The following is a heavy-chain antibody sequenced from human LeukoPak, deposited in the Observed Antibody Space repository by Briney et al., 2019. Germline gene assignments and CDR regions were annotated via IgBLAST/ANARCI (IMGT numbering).Heavy chain of an antibody. D-gene: IGHD6-25*01. Sequence: GGSLRLSCAASGFTFINYAMSWVRQAPGKGLEWVSAISGSGGSAYFADSVKGRFTISRDNSKNTLYLQMSSLRAEDTAVYYCAKGGLAGRHDCWGQGTLVTVSS. J-gene: IGHJ4*02. CDR2: ISGSGGSA. CDR3: AKGGLAGRHDC. CDR1: GFTFINYA. V-gene: IGHV3-23*01.